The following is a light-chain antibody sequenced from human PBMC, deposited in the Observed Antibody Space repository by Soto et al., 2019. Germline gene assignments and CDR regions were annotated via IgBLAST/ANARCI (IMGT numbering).Light chain of an antibody. CDR2: ANN. CDR1: SSNIGRNA. V-gene: IGLV1-44*01. J-gene: IGLJ2*01. CDR3: AAWDDSLNGVV. Sequence: QSVLTQPPSASGTPGQRVTISCSGSSSNIGRNAVNWYQHLPGTAPKLLIYANNQRPSGVPDRLSGSKSGTSASLAISGLQSEDEAAYYCAAWDDSLNGVVFGGGTKLTVL.